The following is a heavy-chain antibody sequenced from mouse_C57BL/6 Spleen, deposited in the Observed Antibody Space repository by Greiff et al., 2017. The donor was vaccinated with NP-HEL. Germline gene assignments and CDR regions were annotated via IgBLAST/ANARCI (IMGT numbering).Heavy chain of an antibody. D-gene: IGHD1-1*01. V-gene: IGHV5-12*01. Sequence: EVQVVESGGGLVQPGGSLKLSCAASGFTFSDYYMYWVRRTPEKRLEWVAYISNGGGSTYYPDTVKGRFTISRDNAKNTLYLQMSRLKSEDTAMYYCAREFITTVVATGGGSMDYWGQGTSVTVSS. CDR3: AREFITTVVATGGGSMDY. CDR1: GFTFSDYY. CDR2: ISNGGGST. J-gene: IGHJ4*01.